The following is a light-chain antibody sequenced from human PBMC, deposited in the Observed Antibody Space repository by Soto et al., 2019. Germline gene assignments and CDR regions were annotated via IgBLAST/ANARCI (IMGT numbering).Light chain of an antibody. CDR3: QQSFRTPET. V-gene: IGKV1-39*01. J-gene: IGKJ1*01. CDR2: GAS. CDR1: EFIDTF. Sequence: DIPMTQSPFSLSASVGDRVTITCRASEFIDTFLNWYQHKPGKAPNLLVYGASTLHSGVPSKFSGSGSGTDFTLTISNLQPEDFATYFCQQSFRTPETFGQGTTVDIK.